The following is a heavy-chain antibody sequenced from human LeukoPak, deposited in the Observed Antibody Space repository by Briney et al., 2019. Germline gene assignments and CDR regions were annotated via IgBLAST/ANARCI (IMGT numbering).Heavy chain of an antibody. CDR1: GGSISSHY. Sequence: SETLSLTCTVSGGSISSHYWSWIRQPPGKGLEWIGYIYYSGSTNYNPSLKSRVTISVDTSKNQFSLKLSSVTAADTAVYYCARLGDSSGYYNQFDYWGQGTLVTVSS. V-gene: IGHV4-59*08. D-gene: IGHD3-22*01. CDR2: IYYSGST. CDR3: ARLGDSSGYYNQFDY. J-gene: IGHJ4*02.